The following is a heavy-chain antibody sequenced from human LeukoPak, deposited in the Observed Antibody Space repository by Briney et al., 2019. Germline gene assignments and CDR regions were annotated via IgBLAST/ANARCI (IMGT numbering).Heavy chain of an antibody. CDR2: IYYSGST. V-gene: IGHV4-31*03. CDR3: ARELGPPLYSYGYGFDY. CDR1: GGSISSGGYY. D-gene: IGHD5-18*01. J-gene: IGHJ4*02. Sequence: SETLSLTCTASGGSISSGGYYWSWIRQHPGEGLEWIGYIYYSGSTYYNPSLKSRVTISVDTSKNQFSLKLSSVTAADTAVYYCARELGPPLYSYGYGFDYWGQGTLVTVSS.